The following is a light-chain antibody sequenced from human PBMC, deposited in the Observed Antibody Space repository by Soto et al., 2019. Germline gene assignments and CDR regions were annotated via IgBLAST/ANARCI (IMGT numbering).Light chain of an antibody. CDR1: QSISRN. Sequence: DIQMTQSPSSLSASVGDRVTITCRASQSISRNLNWYQHKPGKAPKLLIYAASSLQNGVPSRFSGSGSGTDFTLSISSLQPEDFATYYCQQSYTTVSITFGQGTRLESK. J-gene: IGKJ5*01. CDR3: QQSYTTVSIT. V-gene: IGKV1-39*01. CDR2: AAS.